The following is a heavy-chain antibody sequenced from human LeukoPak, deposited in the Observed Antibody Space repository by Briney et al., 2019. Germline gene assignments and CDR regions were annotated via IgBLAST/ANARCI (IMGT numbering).Heavy chain of an antibody. D-gene: IGHD2-15*01. CDR2: INPNSGGT. J-gene: IGHJ5*02. CDR3: ARDKAVVAATFWFDP. CDR1: GYTFTGYY. V-gene: IGHV1-2*06. Sequence: ASVKVSCKXSGYTFTGYYMHWVRQSPGQGLEGMGRINPNSGGTNYAQKFQGRVTMTRDTSISTAYMELSRLRSDDTAVYYCARDKAVVAATFWFDPWGQGTLVTVSS.